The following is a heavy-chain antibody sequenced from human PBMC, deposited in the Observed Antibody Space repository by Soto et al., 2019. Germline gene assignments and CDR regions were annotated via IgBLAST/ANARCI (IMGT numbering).Heavy chain of an antibody. D-gene: IGHD5-12*01. CDR2: IIPIFHTA. V-gene: IGHV1-69*01. J-gene: IGHJ4*02. CDR3: VHRRDGYNAAFFDY. Sequence: QVQLVQSGAEVKKPGSSVKVSCKASGGTFSTYAFSWVRQAPGQGLEWMGGIIPIFHTATYAQKFQGRVTIAADESTSTAYMALSSLRSEDTAVYYCVHRRDGYNAAFFDYWGQGTLVVVAS. CDR1: GGTFSTYA.